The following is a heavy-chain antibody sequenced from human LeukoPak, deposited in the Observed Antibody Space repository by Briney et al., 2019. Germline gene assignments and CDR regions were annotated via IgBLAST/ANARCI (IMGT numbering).Heavy chain of an antibody. Sequence: GGSLRLSCAASGFTFSSYAMTWVRQAPGKGLEWVSSISDRDHNTYYADSVKGRFTISRDNSKNTLYLQMDSLRAEDTAVYYCAKGGLSRAGLDFWGQGTLVTVSS. J-gene: IGHJ4*02. CDR2: ISDRDHNT. CDR3: AKGGLSRAGLDF. CDR1: GFTFSSYA. D-gene: IGHD5/OR15-5a*01. V-gene: IGHV3-23*01.